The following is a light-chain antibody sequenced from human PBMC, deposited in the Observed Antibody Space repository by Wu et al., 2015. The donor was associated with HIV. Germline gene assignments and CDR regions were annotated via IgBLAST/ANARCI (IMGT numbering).Light chain of an antibody. CDR2: KAS. CDR1: QNINNW. Sequence: DIQMTQSPSTLSASVGDRVTITCRASQNINNWLAWYQQKPGKAPKLLIAKASSLESGVPSRFSGSGSGTQFTLTISSLQPDDFATYYCQHYLSYSTFGGGTKVEIK. CDR3: QHYLSYST. V-gene: IGKV1-5*03. J-gene: IGKJ4*01.